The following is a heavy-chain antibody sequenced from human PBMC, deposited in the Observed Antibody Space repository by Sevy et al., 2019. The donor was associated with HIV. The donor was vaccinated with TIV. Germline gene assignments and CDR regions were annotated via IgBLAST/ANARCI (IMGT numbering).Heavy chain of an antibody. CDR3: AKEGKNIRSWFDP. J-gene: IGHJ5*02. CDR1: GYSFTNYG. V-gene: IGHV1-18*01. D-gene: IGHD3-3*02. Sequence: ASVKVSCKASGYSFTNYGIGWVRQAPGQGLEWMGWISVYNGYTNYAQNLQGRVTMTTDTSTSTAYMELRSLRSDDTAIYYCAKEGKNIRSWFDPWGQGTLVTVSS. CDR2: ISVYNGYT.